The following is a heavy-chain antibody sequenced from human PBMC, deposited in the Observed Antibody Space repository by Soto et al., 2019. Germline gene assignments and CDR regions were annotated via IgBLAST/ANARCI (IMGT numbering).Heavy chain of an antibody. CDR2: NIPVLGTA. D-gene: IGHD3-10*01. CDR1: GGTFSSYA. Sequence: SVKVSCKASGGTFSSYAISWVRQAPGQGLEWMGGNIPVLGTANYAQKFQGRVTITADESTSTAYMELSSLRSEDTAVYYCARDSRKVTMVRGNYGMDVWGQ. J-gene: IGHJ6*02. V-gene: IGHV1-69*13. CDR3: ARDSRKVTMVRGNYGMDV.